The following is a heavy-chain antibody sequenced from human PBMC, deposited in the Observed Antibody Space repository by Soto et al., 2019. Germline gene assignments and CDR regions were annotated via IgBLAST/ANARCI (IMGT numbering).Heavy chain of an antibody. CDR3: AKDRRAGGNSAFYFDF. Sequence: SXGSLRLSCAASGFNFSNYAMSWVRQAPGKGLDWVSLISATGGGTYYADSVKGRFTISRDNSHNTLYLQVHSLTAEDTAVYYCAKDRRAGGNSAFYFDFWGQGAQVTVSS. CDR2: ISATGGGT. V-gene: IGHV3-23*01. D-gene: IGHD3-16*01. J-gene: IGHJ4*02. CDR1: GFNFSNYA.